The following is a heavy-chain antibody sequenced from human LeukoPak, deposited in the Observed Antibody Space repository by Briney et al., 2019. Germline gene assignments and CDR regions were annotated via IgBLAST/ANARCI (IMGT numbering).Heavy chain of an antibody. J-gene: IGHJ4*02. CDR3: AKDGSSGWLEYYFDY. D-gene: IGHD6-19*01. V-gene: IGHV3-7*01. CDR2: IKPDGSEK. CDR1: GFTFSAYW. Sequence: GGSLRLSCAASGFTFSAYWMNWVRQAPGKGLEWVANIKPDGSEKYYVDSVKGRFTISRDNSKNTLYLQMNSLRAEDTAVYYCAKDGSSGWLEYYFDYWGQGTLVTVSS.